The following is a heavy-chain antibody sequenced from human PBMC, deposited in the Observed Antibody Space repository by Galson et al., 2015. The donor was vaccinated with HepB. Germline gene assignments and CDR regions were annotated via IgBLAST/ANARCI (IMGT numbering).Heavy chain of an antibody. J-gene: IGHJ4*02. CDR1: GYSFTNYW. CDR2: ISPGDSDT. V-gene: IGHV5-51*01. D-gene: IGHD6-19*01. CDR3: ARQRYNSGWSDY. Sequence: QSGAEVKKPGESLKISCKGSGYSFTNYWIGWVRQMPGKGLEWMGIISPGDSDTRYSPSFQGQVTISADKSISTAYLQWSSLKASDPAIYYCARQRYNSGWSDYWGQGTLVTVSS.